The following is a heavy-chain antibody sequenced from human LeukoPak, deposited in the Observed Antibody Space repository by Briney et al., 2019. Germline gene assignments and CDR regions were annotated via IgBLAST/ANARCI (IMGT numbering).Heavy chain of an antibody. CDR1: GFTFSSHG. D-gene: IGHD3-9*01. CDR2: ISPSGGIT. V-gene: IGHV3-23*01. CDR3: AKYLGYGYYDILTGPFGPVFDY. J-gene: IGHJ4*02. Sequence: PGGSLRLSCAASGFTFSSHGMNWVRQAPGKGLEWVSGISPSGGITYYTDSVKGRFTISRDNSRNTLYLQMNSLRAEDTAVYYCAKYLGYGYYDILTGPFGPVFDYWGQGNVVTVSS.